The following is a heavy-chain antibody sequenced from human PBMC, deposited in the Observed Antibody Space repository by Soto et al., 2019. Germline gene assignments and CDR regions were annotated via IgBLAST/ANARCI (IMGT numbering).Heavy chain of an antibody. CDR1: GYTFTSNW. CDR3: ARHSYYASGSYYADS. V-gene: IGHV5-51*01. D-gene: IGHD3-10*01. Sequence: GESLKISCKGSGYTFTSNWIGWVRQMPGKGLEWMGIIYPGDSETRYSPSFQGQVTISADKSINTAYLQWSSLKASDTAIYYCARHSYYASGSYYADSWGQGTLVTVSS. CDR2: IYPGDSET. J-gene: IGHJ4*02.